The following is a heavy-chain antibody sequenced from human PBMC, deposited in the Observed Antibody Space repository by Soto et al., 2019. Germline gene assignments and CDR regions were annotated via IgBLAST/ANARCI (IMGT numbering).Heavy chain of an antibody. CDR3: ASERSAQYFDY. Sequence: SVKVSCKASGGTFSSHTIAWVRQAPGQGLEWMGGIIPTFRTATNAPKFQGRVAISADASSNTAYMELSSLTPEDTAVYYCASERSAQYFDYWGQGTMVTVSS. J-gene: IGHJ4*02. CDR1: GGTFSSHT. CDR2: IIPTFRTA. V-gene: IGHV1-69*13. D-gene: IGHD1-26*01.